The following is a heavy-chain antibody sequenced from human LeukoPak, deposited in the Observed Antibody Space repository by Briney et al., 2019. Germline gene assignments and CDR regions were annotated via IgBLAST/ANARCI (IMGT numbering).Heavy chain of an antibody. J-gene: IGHJ4*02. D-gene: IGHD3-22*01. CDR1: GFTFSIYS. V-gene: IGHV3-21*06. CDR2: ISSGSSYI. CDR3: ARDITNYYDSSGYYYPKPSDY. Sequence: GGSLRLSCAASGFTFSIYSMEWVRQAPGKGLEWVSSISSGSSYIYYADSVKGRFTISRDNAKNSLYLQMNSLKAEDTAVYYCARDITNYYDSSGYYYPKPSDYWGQGTLVTVSS.